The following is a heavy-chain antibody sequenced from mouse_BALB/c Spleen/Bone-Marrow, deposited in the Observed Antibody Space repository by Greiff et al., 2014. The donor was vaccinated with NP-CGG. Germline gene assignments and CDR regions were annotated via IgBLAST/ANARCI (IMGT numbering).Heavy chain of an antibody. Sequence: EVMLVESGGGLVQPGGSRKLSCAASGFTFSSFGMHWVRQAPEKGLEWVAYINSGSGTFYYADTVKGRFTISRDNPKNTLFLQMTSLRSEDTAMYYCARFYYGSSYKNWYFDVWGAGTTVTVSS. J-gene: IGHJ1*01. V-gene: IGHV5-17*02. D-gene: IGHD1-1*01. CDR2: INSGSGTF. CDR3: ARFYYGSSYKNWYFDV. CDR1: GFTFSSFG.